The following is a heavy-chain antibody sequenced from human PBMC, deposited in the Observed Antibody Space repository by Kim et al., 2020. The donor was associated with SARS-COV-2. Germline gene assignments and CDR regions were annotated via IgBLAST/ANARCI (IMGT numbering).Heavy chain of an antibody. D-gene: IGHD1-26*01. V-gene: IGHV4-59*13. J-gene: IGHJ6*02. CDR3: ARDRVVGGMDA. Sequence: SETLSLTCTVSGDSISSYYWSWIRQPPGKGLEWIGYIYYSGSTNYNPSLKSRVTISVDTSKNQFSLKLSSVTAADTAVYYCARDRVVGGMDAWGQGTTVTVSS. CDR2: IYYSGST. CDR1: GDSISSYY.